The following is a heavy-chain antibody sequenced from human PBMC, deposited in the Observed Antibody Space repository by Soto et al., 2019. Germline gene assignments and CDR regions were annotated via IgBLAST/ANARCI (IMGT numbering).Heavy chain of an antibody. V-gene: IGHV4-59*01. D-gene: IGHD5-12*01. CDR2: IYYSGST. J-gene: IGHJ6*02. CDR1: GGSISSYY. Sequence: PSETLSLTCTVSGGSISSYYWSWIRQPPGKGLEWIGYIYYSGSTNYNPSLRSRVTISVDTSKNQFSLKLSSVTAADTAVYYCARGEVATMRFPYYYYGMDVWGQGTTVTVSS. CDR3: ARGEVATMRFPYYYYGMDV.